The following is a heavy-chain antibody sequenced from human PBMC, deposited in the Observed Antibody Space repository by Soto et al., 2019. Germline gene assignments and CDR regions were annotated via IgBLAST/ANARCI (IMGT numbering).Heavy chain of an antibody. J-gene: IGHJ5*02. Sequence: SETLSLTCTVSGGSISSSSYYWGWIRQPPGKGLEWIGSIYYSGSTYYNPSLKSRVTISVDTSKNQFSLKLSSVTAADTAVYYCARPITIFGVSSLSWFDPWGQGTLVTVSS. CDR3: ARPITIFGVSSLSWFDP. CDR2: IYYSGST. V-gene: IGHV4-39*01. CDR1: GGSISSSSYY. D-gene: IGHD3-3*01.